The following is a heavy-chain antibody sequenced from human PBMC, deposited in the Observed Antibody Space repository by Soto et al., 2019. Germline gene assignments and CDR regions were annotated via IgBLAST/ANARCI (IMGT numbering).Heavy chain of an antibody. CDR2: ISYDGSNK. CDR3: AKGLYYDGSGSTYTLDY. CDR1: GFTFSSYG. D-gene: IGHD3-10*01. Sequence: GGSLRLSCAASGFTFSSYGMHWVRQAPGKGLEWVAVISYDGSNKYYADSVKGRFTISRDNSKNTLYLQMNSLRAEDTAVYYCAKGLYYDGSGSTYTLDYWGQGTLVTVSS. V-gene: IGHV3-30*18. J-gene: IGHJ4*02.